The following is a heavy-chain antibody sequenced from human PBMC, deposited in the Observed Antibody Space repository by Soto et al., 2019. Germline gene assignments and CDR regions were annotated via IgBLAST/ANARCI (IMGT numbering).Heavy chain of an antibody. CDR3: ARDKGYGDDLDS. D-gene: IGHD4-17*01. CDR1: GFSFSDYY. V-gene: IGHV3-21*01. J-gene: IGHJ4*02. CDR2: ISGKSTYI. Sequence: VQLVESGGGLVKPGGSLRLSCAASGFSFSDYYMSWVRQAPGKGLEWVSSISGKSTYIYYAASVKGRFTISRENARNSVYLQMHSLRAEDTAVYYCARDKGYGDDLDSWGPGHLVNVSS.